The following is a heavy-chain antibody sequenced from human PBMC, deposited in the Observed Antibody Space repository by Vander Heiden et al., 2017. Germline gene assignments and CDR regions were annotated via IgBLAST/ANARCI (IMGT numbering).Heavy chain of an antibody. D-gene: IGHD3-3*01. CDR1: GGTFSSYA. CDR3: ARGEEYDSSHHPYYYYYGMDV. CDR2: IIPIFGTA. Sequence: QVQLVQSGAEVKKPGSSVKVSCKASGGTFSSYAISWGRQAPGQGLEWMGGIIPIFGTANYAQKFQGRVTITADESTSTAYMELSSLRSEDTAVYYCARGEEYDSSHHPYYYYYGMDVWGQGTTVTVSS. V-gene: IGHV1-69*01. J-gene: IGHJ6*02.